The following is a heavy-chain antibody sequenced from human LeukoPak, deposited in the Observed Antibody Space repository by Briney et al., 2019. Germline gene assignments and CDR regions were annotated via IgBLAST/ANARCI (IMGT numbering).Heavy chain of an antibody. CDR3: ARSIPYGTTWYGRSDY. D-gene: IGHD6-13*01. Sequence: GGSLRLSCAASGFTFSRYGMHWVRQAPGKGLEWVAVISYHGSDKYYADSVKGRFTISRDNALNSLYLQMNSLRAEDTAIYYCARSIPYGTTWYGRSDYWGQGTLVTVSS. V-gene: IGHV3-30*03. CDR1: GFTFSRYG. J-gene: IGHJ4*02. CDR2: ISYHGSDK.